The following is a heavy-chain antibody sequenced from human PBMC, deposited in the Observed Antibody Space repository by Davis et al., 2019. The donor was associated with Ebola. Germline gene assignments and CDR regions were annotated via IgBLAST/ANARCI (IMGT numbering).Heavy chain of an antibody. J-gene: IGHJ2*01. CDR2: IYHSGST. Sequence: MPSETLSLTCAVSGGSISSGGYSWSWIRQPPGKGLEWIGYIYHSGSTYYNPSLKSRVTISVDTSKNQFSLKLSSVTAADTAVYYCARHVWGIVVGHWYFDLWGRGTLVTVSS. D-gene: IGHD3-16*01. CDR3: ARHVWGIVVGHWYFDL. CDR1: GGSISSGGYS. V-gene: IGHV4-30-2*01.